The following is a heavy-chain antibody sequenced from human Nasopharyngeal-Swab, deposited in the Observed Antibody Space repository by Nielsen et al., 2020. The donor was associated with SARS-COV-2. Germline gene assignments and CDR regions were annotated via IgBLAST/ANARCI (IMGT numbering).Heavy chain of an antibody. D-gene: IGHD6-13*01. CDR3: ARSEAEDYSSSWYDY. J-gene: IGHJ4*02. Sequence: WIRQPPGKGLEWIGSIYYSGSTYYNPSLKSRVTISVDTSKNQFSLKLSSVAAADTAVYYCARSEAEDYSSSWYDYRGRGTLVTVSS. CDR2: IYYSGST. V-gene: IGHV4-39*01.